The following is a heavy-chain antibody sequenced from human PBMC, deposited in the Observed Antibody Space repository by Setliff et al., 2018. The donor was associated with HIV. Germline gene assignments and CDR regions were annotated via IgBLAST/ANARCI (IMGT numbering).Heavy chain of an antibody. CDR1: GGSISSDY. D-gene: IGHD1-7*01. CDR3: ARHRGMPGTTWYNHYMDV. V-gene: IGHV4-59*01. J-gene: IGHJ6*03. CDR2: IYYSGSP. Sequence: PSETLSLTCTVSGGSISSDYWSWIRQPPGKGLEWIGYIYYSGSPSYSPSLESRVTILLDTSKNQFSLRLSSVTAADTAVYYCARHRGMPGTTWYNHYMDVWGTGATVTVSS.